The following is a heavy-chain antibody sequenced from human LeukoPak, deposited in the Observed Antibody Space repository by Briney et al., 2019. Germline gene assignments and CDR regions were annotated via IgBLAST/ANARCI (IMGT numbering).Heavy chain of an antibody. CDR3: AKIAVAGTTNLYFDY. V-gene: IGHV3-21*01. Sequence: PGGSLRLSCAASGFTFSSYSMNWVRQAPGKGLEWVSSISSSSSYIYYADSVKGRFTISRDNAKNSLYLQMNSLRAEDTAVYYCAKIAVAGTTNLYFDYWGQGTLVTVSS. D-gene: IGHD6-19*01. CDR2: ISSSSSYI. J-gene: IGHJ4*02. CDR1: GFTFSSYS.